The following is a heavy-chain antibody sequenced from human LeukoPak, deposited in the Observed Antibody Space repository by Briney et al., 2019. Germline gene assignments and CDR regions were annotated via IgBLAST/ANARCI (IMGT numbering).Heavy chain of an antibody. CDR2: ISGSGGST. CDR1: GFTFSSYA. Sequence: GGSPRLSCAASGFTFSSYAMSWVRQAPGKGLEWVSAISGSGGSTYYADSVKGRFTISRDNSKNTLYLQMNSLRAEDTAVYYCAKGLGYCSSTSCYTAIDYWGQGTLVTVSS. V-gene: IGHV3-23*01. CDR3: AKGLGYCSSTSCYTAIDY. J-gene: IGHJ4*02. D-gene: IGHD2-2*02.